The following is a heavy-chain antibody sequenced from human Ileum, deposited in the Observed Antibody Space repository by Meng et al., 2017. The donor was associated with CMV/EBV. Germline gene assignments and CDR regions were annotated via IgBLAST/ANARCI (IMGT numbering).Heavy chain of an antibody. D-gene: IGHD3-3*01. CDR3: ARDLWGRFLDYYYGMDV. CDR2: ISSSSSYI. J-gene: IGHJ6*02. CDR1: FNFSSYR. Sequence: FNFSSYRMTWVRQAPGKGLEWVSSISSSSSYIYYADSVKGRFTISRDNAKNSLYLQMNSLRAEDTAVYYCARDLWGRFLDYYYGMDVWGQGTTVTVSS. V-gene: IGHV3-21*01.